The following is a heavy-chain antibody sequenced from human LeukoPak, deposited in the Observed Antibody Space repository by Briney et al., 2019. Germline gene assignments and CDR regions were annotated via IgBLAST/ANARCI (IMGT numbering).Heavy chain of an antibody. CDR2: INPNSGGT. D-gene: IGHD2-2*02. V-gene: IGHV1-2*02. Sequence: ASVKVSCKASGYTFTGYYMHWVRQAPGQGLEWMGWINPNSGGTNYAQKFQGRVTMTRDTSISTVYMELSSLRSEDTAVYYCAMEYQLLYRGFDYWGQGTLVTVSS. J-gene: IGHJ4*02. CDR1: GYTFTGYY. CDR3: AMEYQLLYRGFDY.